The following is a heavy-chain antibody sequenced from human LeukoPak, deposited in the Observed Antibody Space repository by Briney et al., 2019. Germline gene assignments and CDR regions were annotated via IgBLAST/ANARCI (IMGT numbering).Heavy chain of an antibody. J-gene: IGHJ3*02. D-gene: IGHD3-3*01. CDR3: ARAVTIFGVVRIDAFDI. Sequence: PSETLSLTCTVSGGSFSSSSHYWGWIRQPPGKGLQWIGSMYYSGNTYYSPSVKSRLSMAFDTSKNQFSLKLTSATAADTAVYYCARAVTIFGVVRIDAFDIWGQGTMVTVSS. CDR1: GGSFSSSSHY. CDR2: MYYSGNT. V-gene: IGHV4-39*01.